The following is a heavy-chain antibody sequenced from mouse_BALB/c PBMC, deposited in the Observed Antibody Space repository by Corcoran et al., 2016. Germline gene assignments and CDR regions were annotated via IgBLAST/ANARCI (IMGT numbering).Heavy chain of an antibody. D-gene: IGHD1-1*01. CDR2: INPYNDGT. J-gene: IGHJ1*01. V-gene: IGHV1S136*01. Sequence: EVQLQQSGPELVNPGASVKMSCKASGYTFTSYVMHWVKQKPGQGLEWIGYINPYNDGTKYNEKFKGKATLTSDKSSSTAYMELSSLTSEDSSGYYCARSRGSSYWYCDVWGEGTTVTVSS. CDR1: GYTFTSYV. CDR3: ARSRGSSYWYCDV.